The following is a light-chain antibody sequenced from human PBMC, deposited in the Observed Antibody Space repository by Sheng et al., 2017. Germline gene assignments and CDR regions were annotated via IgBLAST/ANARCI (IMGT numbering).Light chain of an antibody. CDR1: SSDVGGYNY. Sequence: SALTQPRSVSGSPGQSVTISCSGTSSDVGGYNYVSWYQQHPGKAPKLMIYDVNKRPSGVPDRFSGSKSGNTASLTISGLQAEDEADYYCFSYAGIKTYVFGTGTKVTFL. V-gene: IGLV2-11*01. CDR3: FSYAGIKTYV. J-gene: IGLJ1*01. CDR2: DVN.